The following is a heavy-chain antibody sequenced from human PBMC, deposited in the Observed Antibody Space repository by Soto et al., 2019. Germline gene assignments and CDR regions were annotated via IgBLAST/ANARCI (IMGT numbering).Heavy chain of an antibody. CDR3: ARDLVAAAY. V-gene: IGHV1-46*01. Sequence: ASVKVSCKASGYIFTNYYIHWVRQAPGQGLEWMAIINPLPTSGSTNYAQKFQGRVTVTRDTSTSTVYMELSSLKSEDTAIYYCARDLVAAAYWGQGTLVTVSS. CDR2: INPLPTSGST. D-gene: IGHD2-2*01. J-gene: IGHJ4*02. CDR1: GYIFTNYY.